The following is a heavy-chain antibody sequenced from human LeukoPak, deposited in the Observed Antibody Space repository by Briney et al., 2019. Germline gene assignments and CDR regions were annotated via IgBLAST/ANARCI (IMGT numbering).Heavy chain of an antibody. CDR3: ARTCSGGSCRNWFDP. CDR1: GYTFTGYY. CDR2: INPNSDGT. V-gene: IGHV1-2*02. J-gene: IGHJ5*02. Sequence: GASVKVSCKASGYTFTGYYMHWVRQAPGQGLEWMGWINPNSDGTNYAQKFQGRVTMTRDTSISTAYMELSRLRSDDTAVYYCARTCSGGSCRNWFDPWGQGTLVTVSS. D-gene: IGHD2-15*01.